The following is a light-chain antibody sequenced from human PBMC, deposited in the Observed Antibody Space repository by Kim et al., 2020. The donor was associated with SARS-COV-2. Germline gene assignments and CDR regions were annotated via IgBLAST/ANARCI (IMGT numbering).Light chain of an antibody. CDR1: SGSIDDNY. J-gene: IGLJ2*01. CDR3: QSYNRDNVL. CDR2: EDD. V-gene: IGLV6-57*03. Sequence: GKTVTISCTRSSGSIDDNYVQWYQQRPGGVPTTVIYEDDQRPSGVSDRFSGSIDISSNSASLTISGLRTEDEADYYCQSYNRDNVLFGGGTQLTVL.